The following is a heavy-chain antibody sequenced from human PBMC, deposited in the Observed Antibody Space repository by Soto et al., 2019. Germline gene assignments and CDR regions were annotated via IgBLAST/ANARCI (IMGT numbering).Heavy chain of an antibody. J-gene: IGHJ5*02. CDR2: IYYSGST. D-gene: IGHD4-4*01. V-gene: IGHV4-39*01. Sequence: QLQLQESGPGLVKPSETLSLTCTVSGGSISSSSYYWGWIRQPPGQGLEWIGSIYYSGSTYYNPSLNSRVPISIDTSKNQFSLQLSSVTAADTAVYYCPRPDYSNRYLGFDPWSQGTLVTVSS. CDR1: GGSISSSSYY. CDR3: PRPDYSNRYLGFDP.